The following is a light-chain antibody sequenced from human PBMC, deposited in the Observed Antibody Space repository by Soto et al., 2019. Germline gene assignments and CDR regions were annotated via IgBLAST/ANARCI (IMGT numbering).Light chain of an antibody. CDR3: CSYAGSRV. V-gene: IGLV2-23*02. J-gene: IGLJ1*01. CDR2: EVS. Sequence: QSVLAQPASVFWSPGQSITISCTGTSSDVGSYNLVSWYQQHPGKAPKLMIYEVSKRPSGVSNRFSGSKSGNTASLTISGLQAEDESDYYCCSYAGSRVFGTGTKVTV. CDR1: SSDVGSYNL.